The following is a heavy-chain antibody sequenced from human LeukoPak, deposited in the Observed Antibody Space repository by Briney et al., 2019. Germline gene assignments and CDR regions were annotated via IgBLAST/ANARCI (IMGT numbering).Heavy chain of an antibody. CDR2: IYSGGST. D-gene: IGHD4-17*01. Sequence: PGGSLRLSCAVSGFTVSNNYMNWVRQAPGRGLEWVSVIYSGGSTYYADSVKGRFTISRDNSKNTLFLQMNSLRAGDTAVYYCARGTVTTVDYWGQGTLVTVSS. CDR1: GFTVSNNY. J-gene: IGHJ4*02. V-gene: IGHV3-66*01. CDR3: ARGTVTTVDY.